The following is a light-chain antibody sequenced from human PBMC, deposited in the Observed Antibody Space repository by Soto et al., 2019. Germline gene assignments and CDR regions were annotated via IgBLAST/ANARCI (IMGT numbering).Light chain of an antibody. J-gene: IGLJ2*01. CDR3: WSRAGSTIV. Sequence: QSALTQPPSASGSPGQSVTISCTGTSSDVGGYNHVSWLQQHPGRAPKFLIYDVSKRPSGVPDRFSGSNSGNTAYLTVSGVQAENEADYYGWSRAGSTIVFGGGTKLTVL. CDR1: SSDVGGYNH. CDR2: DVS. V-gene: IGLV2-8*01.